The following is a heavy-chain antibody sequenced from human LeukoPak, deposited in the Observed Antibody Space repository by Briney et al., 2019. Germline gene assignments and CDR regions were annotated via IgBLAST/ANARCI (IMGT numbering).Heavy chain of an antibody. CDR3: ARVRGGSYLYYFDY. J-gene: IGHJ4*02. D-gene: IGHD1-26*01. CDR2: IYHSGST. V-gene: IGHV4-38-2*01. Sequence: SETLSLICAVSGYSISSGYYWGWIRQPPGKGLEWIGSIYHSGSTYYNPSLKSRVTISVDTSKNQFSLKLSSVTAADTAVYYCARVRGGSYLYYFDYWGQGTLVTVSS. CDR1: GYSISSGYY.